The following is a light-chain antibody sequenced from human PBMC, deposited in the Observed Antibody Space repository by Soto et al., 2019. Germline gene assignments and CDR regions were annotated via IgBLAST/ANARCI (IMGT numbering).Light chain of an antibody. CDR2: DAS. CDR1: QSVSSY. CDR3: QQRSNWPPWT. V-gene: IGKV3-11*01. J-gene: IGKJ1*01. Sequence: EIVLTQSPGTLSLSPGERATLSCRASQSVSSYLAWYQQKPGQAPRLLIYDASNRATGIPARFSGSGSGTDFTLTISSLEPEDFAVYYCQQRSNWPPWTFGQGTKVDMK.